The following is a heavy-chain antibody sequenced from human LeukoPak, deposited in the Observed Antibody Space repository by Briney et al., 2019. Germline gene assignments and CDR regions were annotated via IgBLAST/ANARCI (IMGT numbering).Heavy chain of an antibody. Sequence: SETLSLTCTVSGGSISSYYWSWIRQPPGKGLEWIGYIYYSGSTNYNPSLKSRVTISVDTSKNQFSLKLSSVTAADTAVYYCARGAYYYDSSGYIRFDYWGQGTLVTVSS. J-gene: IGHJ4*02. CDR1: GGSISSYY. CDR2: IYYSGST. CDR3: ARGAYYYDSSGYIRFDY. V-gene: IGHV4-59*01. D-gene: IGHD3-22*01.